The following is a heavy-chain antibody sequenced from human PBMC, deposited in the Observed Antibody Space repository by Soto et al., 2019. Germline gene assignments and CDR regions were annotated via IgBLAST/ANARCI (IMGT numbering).Heavy chain of an antibody. J-gene: IGHJ4*02. Sequence: QVLLVQSGANVKKPGSSVKVSCTASGGSLRNSVISWVRQAPAQRLEWMGGVIPILGTANYAQKFQGRVTMTADEATSTAYMDLSSLSPDDTAVYYCARLGHPGHWGPGTLVIVSS. V-gene: IGHV1-69*01. CDR3: ARLGHPGH. CDR2: VIPILGTA. CDR1: GGSLRNSV.